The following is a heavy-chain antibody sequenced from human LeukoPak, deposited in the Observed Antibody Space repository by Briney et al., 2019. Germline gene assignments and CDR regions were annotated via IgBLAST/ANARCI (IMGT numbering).Heavy chain of an antibody. V-gene: IGHV4-59*12. CDR1: GGSISSYY. CDR3: ARVAPPNPY. CDR2: IYYSGST. J-gene: IGHJ4*02. Sequence: SETLSLTCTVSGGSISSYYWSWIRQPPGKGLEWIAYIYYSGSTNSNPSLKSRVTISVDTSKNQFSPKMSSVTAADTAVYYCARVAPPNPYWGQGTLVTVSS.